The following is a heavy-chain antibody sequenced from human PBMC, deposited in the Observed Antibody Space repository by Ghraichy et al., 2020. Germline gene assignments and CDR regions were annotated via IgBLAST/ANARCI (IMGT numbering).Heavy chain of an antibody. V-gene: IGHV3-33*01. CDR3: ARDTALGGTMTEYYYYGMDV. CDR1: GFTFSSYG. Sequence: GGSLRLSCAASGFTFSSYGMHWVRQAPGKGLEWVAVIWYDGSNKYYADSVKGRFTISRDNSKNTLYLQMNSLRAEDTAVYYCARDTALGGTMTEYYYYGMDVWGQGTTVTVSS. D-gene: IGHD3-22*01. J-gene: IGHJ6*02. CDR2: IWYDGSNK.